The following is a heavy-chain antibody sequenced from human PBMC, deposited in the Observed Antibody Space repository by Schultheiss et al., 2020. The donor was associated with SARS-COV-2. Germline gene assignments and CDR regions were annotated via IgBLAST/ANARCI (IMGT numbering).Heavy chain of an antibody. CDR1: GYTFTSYG. Sequence: GESLKISCKASGYTFTSYGISWVRQAPGQGLEWMGWISAYNGNTNYAQKFQERVTITRDMSTSTAYMELSSLRAEDTAVYYCARARGFEYSSTPLYYYYYGMDVWGQGTTVTVSS. D-gene: IGHD6-6*01. V-gene: IGHV1-18*01. J-gene: IGHJ6*02. CDR2: ISAYNGNT. CDR3: ARARGFEYSSTPLYYYYYGMDV.